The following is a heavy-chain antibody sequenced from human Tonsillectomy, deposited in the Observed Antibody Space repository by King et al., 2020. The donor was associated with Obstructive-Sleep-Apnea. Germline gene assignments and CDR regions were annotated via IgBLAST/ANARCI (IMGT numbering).Heavy chain of an antibody. Sequence: VQLVESGGGLVKPGGSLRLSCAASGFTFSDYYMTWIRQAPGKGLEWIAHTSSSGGEKYHADSVKGRFTISRDNAKDSLYLQMNSLGAEDTAVYYCARAPPPYREGFFAMDVWGQGTTVTVSS. D-gene: IGHD5-24*01. J-gene: IGHJ6*02. V-gene: IGHV3-11*01. CDR3: ARAPPPYREGFFAMDV. CDR1: GFTFSDYY. CDR2: TSSSGGEK.